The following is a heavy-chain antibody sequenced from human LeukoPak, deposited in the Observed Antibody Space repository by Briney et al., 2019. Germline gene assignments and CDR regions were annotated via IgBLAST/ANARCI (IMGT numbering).Heavy chain of an antibody. V-gene: IGHV3-23*01. CDR3: VIWGDYDVLTGYYVPDY. CDR1: GFTFSNYA. Sequence: PGASLRLSCVASGFTFSNYAMSWVRQAPGKGLELVSSITGSGTNRYHADSLKGRFTTSRDNSKNTVFLQMNSLRHEDTAIYYCVIWGDYDVLTGYYVPDYWGQGTLVTVAS. CDR2: ITGSGTNR. J-gene: IGHJ4*02. D-gene: IGHD3-9*01.